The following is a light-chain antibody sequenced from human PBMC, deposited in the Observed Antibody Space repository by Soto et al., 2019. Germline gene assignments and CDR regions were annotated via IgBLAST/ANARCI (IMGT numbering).Light chain of an antibody. V-gene: IGLV2-14*01. Sequence: QSVLTQPPSASDSPGQSVTISCTGTISDIGAYDYVSWFQQHPGKAPKLMISEVNNRPSGVSNRFSGSKSGNTAYLTISGLQVEDEAEYFCFSFTTNSTHVFGNGTKVTVL. CDR3: FSFTTNSTHV. J-gene: IGLJ1*01. CDR2: EVN. CDR1: ISDIGAYDY.